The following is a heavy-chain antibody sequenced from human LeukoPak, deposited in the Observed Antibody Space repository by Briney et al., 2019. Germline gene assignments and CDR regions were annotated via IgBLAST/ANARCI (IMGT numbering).Heavy chain of an antibody. J-gene: IGHJ4*02. V-gene: IGHV3-11*01. CDR1: GFNFGDFY. D-gene: IGHD4-17*01. CDR2: ISSTGSSI. CDR3: ARAGSYYGDYKGGYYFDY. Sequence: GGSLRLSCAASGFNFGDFYMTWIRQAPGKGPEWVSFISSTGSSIYYADSVEGRFTISRDNDENSLFLHMTSLRVEDTAVYYCARAGSYYGDYKGGYYFDYWGQGTLVTVSS.